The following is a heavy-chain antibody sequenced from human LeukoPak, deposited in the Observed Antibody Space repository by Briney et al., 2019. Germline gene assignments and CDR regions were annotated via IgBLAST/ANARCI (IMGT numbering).Heavy chain of an antibody. CDR2: IYYSGST. CDR3: AREQRITMVRGVTGPFDY. CDR1: GGSISSYY. J-gene: IGHJ4*02. V-gene: IGHV4-59*01. D-gene: IGHD3-10*01. Sequence: SETLSLTCTVSGGSISSYYWSWIRQPPGKGLEWIGYIYYSGSTNYNPSLKSRVTISVDTSKNQFSLRLSSVTAADTAVYYCAREQRITMVRGVTGPFDYWGQGTLVTVSS.